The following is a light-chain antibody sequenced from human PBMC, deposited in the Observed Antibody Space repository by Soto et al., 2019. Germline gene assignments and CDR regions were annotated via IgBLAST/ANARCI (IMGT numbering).Light chain of an antibody. CDR3: QQDVSSPT. CDR1: QSVGSDY. Sequence: IVLTQSPGTLSLSPGERATLSCRASQSVGSDYLTWYQQKPGQAPRLLIYGASNRAAGIPDRFSGSGSGTDVTLTSSRLEPEEFAGYYCQQDVSSPTFGGGTKVEIK. V-gene: IGKV3-20*01. J-gene: IGKJ4*01. CDR2: GAS.